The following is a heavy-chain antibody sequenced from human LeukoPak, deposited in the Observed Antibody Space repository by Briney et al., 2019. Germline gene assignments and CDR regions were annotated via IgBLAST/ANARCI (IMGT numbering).Heavy chain of an antibody. D-gene: IGHD2-15*01. CDR3: ARQDIVVVVAQEYYFDY. Sequence: SETLSLTCTVSGGSISSYYWGWIRQPPGKGLEWIGSIYYSGSTYYNPSLKSRVTISVDTSKNQFSLKLSSVTAADTAVYYCARQDIVVVVAQEYYFDYWGQGTLVTVSS. CDR2: IYYSGST. CDR1: GGSISSYY. V-gene: IGHV4-39*01. J-gene: IGHJ4*02.